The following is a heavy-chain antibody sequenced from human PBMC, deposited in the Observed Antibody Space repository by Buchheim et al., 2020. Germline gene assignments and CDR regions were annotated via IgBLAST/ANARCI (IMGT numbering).Heavy chain of an antibody. CDR1: GFTFSTYS. J-gene: IGHJ5*01. D-gene: IGHD1-26*01. V-gene: IGHV3-48*01. CDR2: ISSSGNTI. CDR3: ARDGESGSYPAGWFDS. Sequence: EVQLVESGGGLVQPGGSLTLSCAASGFTFSTYSMNWVRQAPGKGLEWVSYISSSGNTIYYADSVKGRFTISRDNAKNTLYLQMDSVRAEDTAVYYCARDGESGSYPAGWFDSWGQGTL.